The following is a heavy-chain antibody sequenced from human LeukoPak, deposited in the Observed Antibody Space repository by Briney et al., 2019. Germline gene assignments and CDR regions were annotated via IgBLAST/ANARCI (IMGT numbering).Heavy chain of an antibody. J-gene: IGHJ4*02. V-gene: IGHV4-30-4*01. Sequence: PSETLSLTCTVSGGSISSGDYYWSWIRQPPGKGLEWIGYIYYSGSTYYNPSLKSRVTISVDTSKNQFSLKLSSVTAADTAVYYCARVSRQQQLVYDYWGQGTLVTVSP. CDR1: GGSISSGDYY. CDR3: ARVSRQQQLVYDY. D-gene: IGHD6-13*01. CDR2: IYYSGST.